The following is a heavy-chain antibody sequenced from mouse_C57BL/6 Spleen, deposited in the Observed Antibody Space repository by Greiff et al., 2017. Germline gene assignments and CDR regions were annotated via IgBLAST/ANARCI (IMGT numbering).Heavy chain of an antibody. D-gene: IGHD2-14*01. CDR2: TRSKSSNYAT. CDR3: VRGRSYAMDY. CDR1: GFTFNTYA. Sequence: EVKLVESGGGLVQPKGSLKLSCAASGFTFNTYAMHWVRQAPGKGLEWVARTRSKSSNYATYYADSVKDRFTSSRDDSQSMLYLQINNLKTEDTAMYYGVRGRSYAMDYWGQGATVTVSS. V-gene: IGHV10-3*01. J-gene: IGHJ4*01.